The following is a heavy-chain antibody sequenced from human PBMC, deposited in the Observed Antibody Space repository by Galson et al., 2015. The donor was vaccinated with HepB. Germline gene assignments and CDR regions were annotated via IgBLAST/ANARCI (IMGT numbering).Heavy chain of an antibody. CDR1: GYTFTSYG. CDR3: ARDTGGYDRTYYYYGMDV. Sequence: SVKVSCKASGYTFTSYGISWVRQAPGQGLEWMGWISAYNGNTNYAQKLQGRVTMTTDTSTSTAYMELRSLRSDDTAVYYCARDTGGYDRTYYYYGMDVWGQGTTVTVSS. J-gene: IGHJ6*02. D-gene: IGHD5-12*01. CDR2: ISAYNGNT. V-gene: IGHV1-18*01.